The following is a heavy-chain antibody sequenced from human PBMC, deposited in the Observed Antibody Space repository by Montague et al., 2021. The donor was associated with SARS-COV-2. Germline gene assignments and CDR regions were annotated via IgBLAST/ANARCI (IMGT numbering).Heavy chain of an antibody. Sequence: TLSLTCTVSGGSIRSGSYYWGWIRQPAGKGLEWIGRIYSSGSTNYNPSLKSRVTMSVYTSKNQFSLKVSSVTAADTAVYYCARDYGDYSYYYGLDVWGQGTTVTVSS. CDR2: IYSSGST. V-gene: IGHV4-61*02. CDR1: GGSIRSGSYY. D-gene: IGHD4-17*01. CDR3: ARDYGDYSYYYGLDV. J-gene: IGHJ6*02.